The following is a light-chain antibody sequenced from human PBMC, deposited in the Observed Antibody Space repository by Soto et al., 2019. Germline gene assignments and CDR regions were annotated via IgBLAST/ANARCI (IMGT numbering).Light chain of an antibody. CDR3: SSYAASDSFVV. J-gene: IGLJ2*01. Sequence: QSVLTQPPSASGSPGQSVTISCTGTSSDVGGYHYVSWYQHHPDKAPKLIIYEVYKRPSGVPDRFSGSKSGNTASLTVSGLQAEDEAEYSCSSYAASDSFVVFGGVTKLTVL. CDR1: SSDVGGYHY. V-gene: IGLV2-8*01. CDR2: EVY.